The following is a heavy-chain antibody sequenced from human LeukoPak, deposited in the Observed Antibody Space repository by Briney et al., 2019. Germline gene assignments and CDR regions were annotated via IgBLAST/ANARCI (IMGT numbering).Heavy chain of an antibody. J-gene: IGHJ1*01. D-gene: IGHD2-2*01. CDR1: GGSISSGGYS. CDR2: IYHSGST. V-gene: IGHV4-30-2*01. Sequence: SETLSLTCAVSGGSISSGGYSWSWIRQPPGKGLEWIGYIYHSGSTYYNPSLKSRVTISVDRSKNQFSLKLSSVTAADTAAYYCARVALEYAAEYFQHWGQGTLVTVSS. CDR3: ARVALEYAAEYFQH.